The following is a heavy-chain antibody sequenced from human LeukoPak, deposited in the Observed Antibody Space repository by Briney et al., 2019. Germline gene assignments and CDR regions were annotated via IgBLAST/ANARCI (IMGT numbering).Heavy chain of an antibody. J-gene: IGHJ4*02. D-gene: IGHD3-3*01. V-gene: IGHV3-9*01. CDR1: GFTFDDYA. CDR3: AKLGYDPFDY. Sequence: GGALRLSCAASGFTFDDYAMHWVRQAPGKGLEWVSGISWNSGSIGYADSVKGRFTISRDNAKNSLYLQMNSLRAEDTALYYCAKLGYDPFDYWGQGTLVTVSS. CDR2: ISWNSGSI.